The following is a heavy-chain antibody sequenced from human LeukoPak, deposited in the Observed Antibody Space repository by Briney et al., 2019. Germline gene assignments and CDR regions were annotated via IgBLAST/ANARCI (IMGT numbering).Heavy chain of an antibody. J-gene: IGHJ4*02. CDR1: GGSISSGSYH. CDR2: MFYSGST. Sequence: SETLSLTCTVSGGSISSGSYHWAWIRQPPGKGLEWVGTMFYSGSTYYNPSLKSRVTLSVDTSKSQFSLKLSSVTAADTAVYYCAREEDGYQIDYWGQGILVTVSS. D-gene: IGHD5-24*01. V-gene: IGHV4-39*07. CDR3: AREEDGYQIDY.